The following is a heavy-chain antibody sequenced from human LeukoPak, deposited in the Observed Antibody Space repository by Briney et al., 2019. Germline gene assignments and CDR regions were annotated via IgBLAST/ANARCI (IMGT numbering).Heavy chain of an antibody. CDR1: GFTFSSSG. CDR3: AKDRHFFGSGSYYIDY. Sequence: GGSLRLSCAASGFTFSSSGMSWVRQAPGKGLECVSAISGGIGSTYYADSVKGRFSSSRDNSKSTLYLQMNSLRAEDTAVYYCAKDRHFFGSGSYYIDYWGQGTLVTVSS. V-gene: IGHV3-23*01. CDR2: ISGGIGST. J-gene: IGHJ4*02. D-gene: IGHD3-10*01.